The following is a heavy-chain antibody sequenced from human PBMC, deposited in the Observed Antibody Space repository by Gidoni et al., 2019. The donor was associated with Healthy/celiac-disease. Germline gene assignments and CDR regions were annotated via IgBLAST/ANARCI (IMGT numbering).Heavy chain of an antibody. J-gene: IGHJ6*02. Sequence: SCAASGFPFSSYGMHWVRQAPGKGLEWVAVISYDGSNKYYADSVKGRFTISRDNSKNTLYLQMNSLRAEDTAVYYCAKAFYSSSWREGLNYYYYYGMDVWGQGTTVTVSS. CDR2: ISYDGSNK. CDR3: AKAFYSSSWREGLNYYYYYGMDV. CDR1: GFPFSSYG. V-gene: IGHV3-30*18. D-gene: IGHD6-13*01.